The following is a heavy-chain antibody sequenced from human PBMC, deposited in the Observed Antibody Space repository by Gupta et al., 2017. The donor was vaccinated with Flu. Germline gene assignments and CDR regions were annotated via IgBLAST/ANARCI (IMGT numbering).Heavy chain of an antibody. J-gene: IGHJ4*02. D-gene: IGHD1-1*01. CDR2: IYYSGTT. Sequence: SSYFWGWVRQPPGKGLEWIARIYYSGTTYYNPSLKSRVMISIDASEKQFSLILSSVTTADTAVYYCTRHWTSVSTEDFGGQGTLVTVSS. CDR3: TRHWTSVSTEDF. CDR1: SSYF. V-gene: IGHV4-39*01.